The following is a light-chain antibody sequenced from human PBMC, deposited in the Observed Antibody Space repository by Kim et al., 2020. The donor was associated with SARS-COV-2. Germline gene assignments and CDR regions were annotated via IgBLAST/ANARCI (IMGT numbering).Light chain of an antibody. J-gene: IGKJ4*01. Sequence: SPGERATLSCRASQSVSGTYLAWYQQKPGQAPRLLMYGASSRATGIPDRFSGSGSGTDFTLSISRLEPEDFAVYYCQQYGSSPLTFGGGTKVDIK. CDR2: GAS. CDR3: QQYGSSPLT. V-gene: IGKV3-20*01. CDR1: QSVSGTY.